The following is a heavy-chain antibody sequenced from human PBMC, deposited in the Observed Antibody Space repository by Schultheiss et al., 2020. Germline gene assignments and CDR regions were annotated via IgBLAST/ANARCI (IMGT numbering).Heavy chain of an antibody. CDR1: GFTFSSYA. Sequence: GESLRLSCAASGFTFSSYAMSWVRQAPGKGLEWVSAISGSGGSTYYADSVKGRFTISRDNSKNTLYLQMNSLRAEDTAVYYCANSLIHYYGSGYWGQGTMVTVSS. D-gene: IGHD3-10*01. CDR2: ISGSGGST. CDR3: ANSLIHYYGSGY. V-gene: IGHV3-23*01. J-gene: IGHJ3*01.